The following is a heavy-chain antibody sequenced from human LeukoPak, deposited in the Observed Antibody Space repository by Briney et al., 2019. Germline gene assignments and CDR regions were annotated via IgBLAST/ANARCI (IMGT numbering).Heavy chain of an antibody. CDR1: GYTFTSYD. V-gene: IGHV1-8*01. Sequence: GASVKFSCKASGYTFTSYDINWVRQATGQGLEWIGWLNSNSGNTGYAQKFQGRVTMTRNTSISTAYMELSSLRFEDTAVYYCARVLVGATPEYFQHWGQGTLVTVSS. D-gene: IGHD1-26*01. J-gene: IGHJ1*01. CDR3: ARVLVGATPEYFQH. CDR2: LNSNSGNT.